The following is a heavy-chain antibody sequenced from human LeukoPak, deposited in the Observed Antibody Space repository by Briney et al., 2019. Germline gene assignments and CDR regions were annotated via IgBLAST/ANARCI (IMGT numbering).Heavy chain of an antibody. CDR3: ARVGRGSDGFDY. Sequence: GGSLRLSCAASGFTVSSNYMSWVRQAPGKGLEWVSVIYSGGSTYYADSVKGRFTISRDNSKNTLYLQMNSLRAEDTAVYYCARVGRGSDGFDYWAREPWSPSPQ. CDR1: GFTVSSNY. CDR2: IYSGGST. D-gene: IGHD3-16*01. J-gene: IGHJ4*02. V-gene: IGHV3-53*01.